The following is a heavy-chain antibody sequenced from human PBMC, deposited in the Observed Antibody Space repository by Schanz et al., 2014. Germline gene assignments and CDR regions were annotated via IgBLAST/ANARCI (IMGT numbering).Heavy chain of an antibody. CDR1: RYTFNTYG. CDR2: FIPILDVG. D-gene: IGHD3-22*01. CDR3: AREVGLYDRGWFDP. V-gene: IGHV1-69*04. Sequence: QVQLVQSGAEVKKPGASVKVSCEASRYTFNTYGLNWVRQARGQGLEWVGRFIPILDVGNYAQRFQGRVTITADKSSDTAYMELSSLRSEDTAVYYCAREVGLYDRGWFDPWGQGTLVTVSS. J-gene: IGHJ5*02.